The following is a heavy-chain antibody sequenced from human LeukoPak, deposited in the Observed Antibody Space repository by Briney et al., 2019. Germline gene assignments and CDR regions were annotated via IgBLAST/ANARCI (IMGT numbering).Heavy chain of an antibody. J-gene: IGHJ4*02. CDR2: ISYDGSNK. V-gene: IGHV3-30-3*01. Sequence: PGGSLRLSCAASGFTSSSYWMSWVRQAPGKGLEWVAVISYDGSNKYYADSVKGRFTISRDNSKNTLYLQMNSLRAEDTAVYYCAREEGDSSFDYWGQGTLVTVSS. CDR1: GFTSSSYW. D-gene: IGHD3-16*01. CDR3: AREEGDSSFDY.